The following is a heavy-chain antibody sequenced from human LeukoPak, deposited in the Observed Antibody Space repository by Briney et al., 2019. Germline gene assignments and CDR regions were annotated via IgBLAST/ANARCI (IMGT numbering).Heavy chain of an antibody. CDR3: ARQYMVRGVIYYYYMDV. D-gene: IGHD3-10*01. Sequence: SETLSLTCTVSGGSISSSSYYWGWIRQPPGKGLEWIGSIYYSGSTYYNPSLKSRVTISVDTSKNQFSLKLSSVTAADTAVYYCARQYMVRGVIYYYYMDVWGKGTTVTISS. CDR2: IYYSGST. J-gene: IGHJ6*03. V-gene: IGHV4-39*01. CDR1: GGSISSSSYY.